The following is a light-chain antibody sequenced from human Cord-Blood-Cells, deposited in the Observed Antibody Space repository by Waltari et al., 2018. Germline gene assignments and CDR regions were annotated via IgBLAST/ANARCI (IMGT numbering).Light chain of an antibody. CDR2: GAS. CDR1: QSVSSN. CDR3: QQYNNWPRT. V-gene: IGKV3-15*01. Sequence: EIVMTQSPATQSVSPGERATLSCRASQSVSSNLAWYQQKPGQAPRLLIYGASTRATGIPARFSGSVSVTDFTLTISSLQSEDFAVYYCQQYNNWPRTFGQGTKVEI. J-gene: IGKJ1*01.